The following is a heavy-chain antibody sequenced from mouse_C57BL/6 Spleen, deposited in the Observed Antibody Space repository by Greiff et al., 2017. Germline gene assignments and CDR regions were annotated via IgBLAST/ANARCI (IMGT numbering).Heavy chain of an antibody. CDR1: GYTFTDYE. D-gene: IGHD2-3*01. CDR2: IDPETGGT. V-gene: IGHV1-15*01. Sequence: QVQLQQSGAELVRPGASVTLSCKASGYTFTDYEMHWVKQTPVHGLEWIGAIDPETGGTAYNQKFKGKAILTADKSSSTAYMELRSLTSEDSAVYYCTRRGYDVRRGFAYWGQGTLVTVSA. CDR3: TRRGYDVRRGFAY. J-gene: IGHJ3*01.